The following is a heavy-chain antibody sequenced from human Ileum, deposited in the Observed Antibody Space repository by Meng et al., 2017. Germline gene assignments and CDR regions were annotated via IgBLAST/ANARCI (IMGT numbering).Heavy chain of an antibody. CDR3: ARPQYTYGRDPFEH. CDR2: VTRSGDTT. J-gene: IGHJ4*02. Sequence: QGQVVECGGGSVKPGGSLRPSCAAAGFTFSDYYMGWVRQAPGKGLEWVSYVTRSGDTTYYADSVKGRFTISRDNAKNSLYLQMNSLRAEDTAVYYCARPQYTYGRDPFEHWGQGALVTVSS. D-gene: IGHD2-2*02. CDR1: GFTFSDYY. V-gene: IGHV3-11*01.